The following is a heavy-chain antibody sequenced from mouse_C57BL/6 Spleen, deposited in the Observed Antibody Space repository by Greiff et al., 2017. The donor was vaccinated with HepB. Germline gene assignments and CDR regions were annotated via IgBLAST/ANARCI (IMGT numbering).Heavy chain of an antibody. J-gene: IGHJ4*01. V-gene: IGHV1-69*01. CDR3: ARSYGLPAMDY. CDR1: GYTFTSYW. D-gene: IGHD2-12*01. Sequence: VQLQQPGAELVMPGASVKLSCKASGYTFTSYWMHWVKQRPGQGLEWIGEIDPSDSYTNYNQKFKGKSTLTVDKSSSTAYMQLSSLTSEDSAVYYCARSYGLPAMDYWGQGTSVTVSS. CDR2: IDPSDSYT.